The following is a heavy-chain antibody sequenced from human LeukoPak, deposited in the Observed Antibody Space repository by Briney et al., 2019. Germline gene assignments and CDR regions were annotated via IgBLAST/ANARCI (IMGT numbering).Heavy chain of an antibody. CDR2: INPNSGGT. D-gene: IGHD3-22*01. CDR3: ARGQHLAYYYDSSGFDAFDI. Sequence: ASVKVSCKASGYTFTGYYMHWVRQAPGQGLEWMGWINPNSGGTNYAQTFQGRVTMTRDTSISTAYMELSRLRSDDTAVYYCARGQHLAYYYDSSGFDAFDIWGQGTMVTVSS. J-gene: IGHJ3*02. V-gene: IGHV1-2*02. CDR1: GYTFTGYY.